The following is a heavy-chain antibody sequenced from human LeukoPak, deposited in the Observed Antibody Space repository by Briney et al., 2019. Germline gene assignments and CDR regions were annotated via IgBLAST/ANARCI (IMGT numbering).Heavy chain of an antibody. CDR3: ARDGGSSGWTGGYYFDY. CDR1: GFTVSSNY. Sequence: GGSLRLSCAASGFTVSSNYMSWVRQAPGKGLEWVSVIYSGGSTYYADSVKGRFTISRDNSKNTLYLQMNSLRAEDTAVYYCARDGGSSGWTGGYYFDYWGQGTLVTVSS. D-gene: IGHD6-19*01. V-gene: IGHV3-66*01. CDR2: IYSGGST. J-gene: IGHJ4*02.